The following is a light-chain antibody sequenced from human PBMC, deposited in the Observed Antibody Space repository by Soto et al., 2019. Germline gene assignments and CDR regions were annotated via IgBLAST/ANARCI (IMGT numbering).Light chain of an antibody. Sequence: QSVLTQPPSVSGAPGQRVTISCTGNNSNLGAGYDVHWYQQLPGAAPKLVVFGNRNRPSVVPERFSGSKSGTSASLAITGLQAEDEADYYCQAYDYSLTAFVFGGGTQLTVL. V-gene: IGLV1-40*01. CDR3: QAYDYSLTAFV. J-gene: IGLJ3*02. CDR1: NSNLGAGYD. CDR2: GNR.